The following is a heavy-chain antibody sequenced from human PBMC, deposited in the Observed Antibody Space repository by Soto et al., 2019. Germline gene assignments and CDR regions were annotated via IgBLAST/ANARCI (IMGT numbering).Heavy chain of an antibody. D-gene: IGHD2-2*01. V-gene: IGHV4-59*01. CDR3: AGGVPAATIPFDY. Sequence: PSETLSLTCTVSGGSISSYYWSWIRQPPGKGLEWIGYIYYSGSTNYNPSLKSRVTISVDTSKNQFSLKLSSVTAADTAVYYCAGGVPAATIPFDYWGQGTLVTVSS. CDR2: IYYSGST. CDR1: GGSISSYY. J-gene: IGHJ4*02.